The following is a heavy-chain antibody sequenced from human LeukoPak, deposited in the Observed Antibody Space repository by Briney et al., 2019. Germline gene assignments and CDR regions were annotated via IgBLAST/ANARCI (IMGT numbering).Heavy chain of an antibody. D-gene: IGHD2-21*02. V-gene: IGHV4-39*07. CDR3: ARRWGTYCCGDCLFRVFNFHS. J-gene: IGHJ4*02. CDR1: GDSISGGSDF. Sequence: SETLSLTCSVSGDSISGGSDFWGWLRQPPGKGLEWIANIYHDGSTYYNPSLESRVTMSIDTSKKQFSLKLTSVTAADTAVYYCARRWGTYCCGDCLFRVFNFHSWGRGTLVTVSS. CDR2: IYHDGST.